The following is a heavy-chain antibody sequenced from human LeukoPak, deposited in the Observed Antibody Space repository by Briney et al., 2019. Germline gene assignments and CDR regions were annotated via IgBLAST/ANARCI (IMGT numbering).Heavy chain of an antibody. CDR2: IYTSGNT. CDR1: GGSIRSYY. CDR3: AKSGGYGLIDY. V-gene: IGHV4-4*07. J-gene: IGHJ4*01. Sequence: PSETLSLTCTVSGGSIRSYYWSWIRQPAGKGLEWIGRIYTSGNTNYNPSLKSRVTISIDTSKNQVSLKMSSVTAADTAVYYCAKSGGYGLIDYWGQGTLVTVSS. D-gene: IGHD6-25*01.